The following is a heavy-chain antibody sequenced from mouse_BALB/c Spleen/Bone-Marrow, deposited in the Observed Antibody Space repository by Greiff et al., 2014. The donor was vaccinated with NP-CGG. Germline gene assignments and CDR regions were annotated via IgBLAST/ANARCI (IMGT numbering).Heavy chain of an antibody. CDR3: ARWLPLAY. J-gene: IGHJ3*01. D-gene: IGHD2-2*01. V-gene: IGHV14-3*02. CDR2: IDPANGNT. Sequence: VQLKESGAELVKPGASVKLSCTASGFNIKDTYMHWVKQRPEQGLEWIGRIDPANGNTKYDPKFQGKATITADTSSNTAYLQLSGLTSEDTAVYYCARWLPLAYWGQGTLVTVSA. CDR1: GFNIKDTY.